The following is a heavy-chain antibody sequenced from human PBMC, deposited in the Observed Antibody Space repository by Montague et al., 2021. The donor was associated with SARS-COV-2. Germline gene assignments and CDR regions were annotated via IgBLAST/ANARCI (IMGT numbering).Heavy chain of an antibody. CDR3: ATSGAPNLGDS. V-gene: IGHV3-53*01. Sequence: SLRLSCAASGFIVSNKYMSWVRQAAGKGLDWVSLIYPNGSTYYSDSLKGRFTISGDNSKNNLYLQMNDLEPEDTAVYYCATSGAPNLGDSWGQGTLVTVSS. D-gene: IGHD2-8*01. CDR2: IYPNGST. CDR1: GFIVSNKY. J-gene: IGHJ4*02.